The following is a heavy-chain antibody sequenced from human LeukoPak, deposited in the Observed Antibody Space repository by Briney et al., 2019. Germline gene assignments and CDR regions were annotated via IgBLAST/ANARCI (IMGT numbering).Heavy chain of an antibody. V-gene: IGHV3-30*18. Sequence: GVSVTLSCAASVFTFSIYDMHWVRQAPGKGLVGVVVISYDGRNTYYEDSVRGRFTIPRHNYKYTLYLQMNSLRAEDTAVYYCAKDSGYHFNVFDYWPQGPLVSVPS. CDR1: VFTFSIYD. D-gene: IGHD5-12*01. CDR2: ISYDGRNT. CDR3: AKDSGYHFNVFDY. J-gene: IGHJ4*02.